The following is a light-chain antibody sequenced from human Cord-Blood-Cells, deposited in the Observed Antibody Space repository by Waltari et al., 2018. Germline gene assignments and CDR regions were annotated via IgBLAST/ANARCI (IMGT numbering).Light chain of an antibody. CDR2: WAS. J-gene: IGKJ4*01. CDR3: QQYYSTPLT. V-gene: IGKV4-1*01. CDR1: QSVLYSSNNKNY. Sequence: DIVMTQSPDSLAVSLGERATINCKSSQSVLYSSNNKNYLAWYQQKPGQPPKLLIYWASTRGSGVPDRISCRRSWTDFTLTLRRLQAEDVAVYYCQQYYSTPLTFGGGTKVEIK.